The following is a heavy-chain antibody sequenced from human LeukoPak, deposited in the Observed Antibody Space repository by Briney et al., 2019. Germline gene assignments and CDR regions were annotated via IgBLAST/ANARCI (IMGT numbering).Heavy chain of an antibody. CDR1: GGSFSSSSYY. CDR2: IYYSGST. J-gene: IGHJ5*02. Sequence: SETLSLTCTVSGGSFSSSSYYWGWIRQPPGMGLEWIGSIYYSGSTYYNPSLKSRVTISVDTSKNQFSLKLSSVTAADTAVYYCARLYLLAPRNWFDPWGQGTLVTVSS. CDR3: ARLYLLAPRNWFDP. V-gene: IGHV4-39*01. D-gene: IGHD3-3*01.